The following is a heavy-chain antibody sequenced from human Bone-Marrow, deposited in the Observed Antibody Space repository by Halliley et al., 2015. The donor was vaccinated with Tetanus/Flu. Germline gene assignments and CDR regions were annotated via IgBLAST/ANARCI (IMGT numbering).Heavy chain of an antibody. D-gene: IGHD1-26*01. V-gene: IGHV3-48*03. CDR3: AISGSFYKYQLDY. CDR2: ISSSGSGI. CDR1: GFTFRSYE. J-gene: IGHJ4*02. Sequence: SLRLSCAASGFTFRSYEMNWVRQAPGKGLEWVSYISSSGSGIYYADSVKGRFTISRDNAKRSLYLQMNSLRAEDTAFYYCAISGSFYKYQLDYWGQGTLVTVSS.